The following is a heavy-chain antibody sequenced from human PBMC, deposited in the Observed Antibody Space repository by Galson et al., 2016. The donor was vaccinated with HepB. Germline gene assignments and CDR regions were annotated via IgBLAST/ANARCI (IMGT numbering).Heavy chain of an antibody. CDR2: ISGSGYNT. D-gene: IGHD6-19*01. CDR3: AKSQPGYSSGWYTLPIDAFDI. V-gene: IGHV3-23*01. Sequence: SLRLSCAASGFTISSYAMSWVRQAPGKGLGWVSTISGSGYNTYYADSVKGRFTISRDNSKNTLYLQMNSLRAEDTAVYYCAKSQPGYSSGWYTLPIDAFDIWGQGTMVTVSS. J-gene: IGHJ3*02. CDR1: GFTISSYA.